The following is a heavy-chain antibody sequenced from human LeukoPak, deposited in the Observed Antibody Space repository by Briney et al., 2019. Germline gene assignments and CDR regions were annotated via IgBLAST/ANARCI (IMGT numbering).Heavy chain of an antibody. V-gene: IGHV3-23*01. J-gene: IGHJ5*02. Sequence: GGSLRLSCAASGFTFSSYAMSWVRQAPGKGLEWVSAISGSGGSTYYADSVKGRFTISRDNSKNTLYLQMNSLRAEDTAVYYCANAPDYIVFSTFDPWGQGTLVTVSS. D-gene: IGHD4-11*01. CDR2: ISGSGGST. CDR1: GFTFSSYA. CDR3: ANAPDYIVFSTFDP.